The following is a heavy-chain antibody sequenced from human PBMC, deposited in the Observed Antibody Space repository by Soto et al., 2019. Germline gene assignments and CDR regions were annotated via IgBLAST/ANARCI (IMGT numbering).Heavy chain of an antibody. V-gene: IGHV3-30*18. D-gene: IGHD3-3*01. Sequence: QVQLVESGGGVAKPGRSLRLPCEASGLPFRTFGRPWARQPQGRGLEWVAPIPNDAKNDYYKDSVRGRFTIPRDNSRDALYLEMSSLRVEDTARYYCAKDYDDTGFAHWGQGILVTVSA. CDR2: IPNDAKND. CDR3: AKDYDDTGFAH. J-gene: IGHJ4*02. CDR1: GLPFRTFG.